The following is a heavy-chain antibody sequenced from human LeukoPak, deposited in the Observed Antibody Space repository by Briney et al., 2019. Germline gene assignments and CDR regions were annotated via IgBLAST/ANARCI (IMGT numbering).Heavy chain of an antibody. D-gene: IGHD3-16*01. CDR1: GGSFSGYY. Sequence: SETLSLTCAVYGGSFSGYYWSWIRQPPGKGLEWIGEINHSGSTNYNPSLKSRVTISVDESKNQFSLKLSSVTAADTAVYYCAGRTWTHLDYWGQGTLVTVSS. CDR3: AGRTWTHLDY. CDR2: INHSGST. V-gene: IGHV4-34*01. J-gene: IGHJ4*02.